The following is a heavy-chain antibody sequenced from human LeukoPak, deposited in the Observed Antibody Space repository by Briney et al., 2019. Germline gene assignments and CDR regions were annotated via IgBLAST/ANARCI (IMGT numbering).Heavy chain of an antibody. J-gene: IGHJ4*02. CDR1: GGSISSYY. CDR3: ARHSGRLGPFDY. Sequence: SETLSLTCTVSGGSISSYYWSWIRQPPGKGLEYIGYIYYSGSTDYNPSLKSRVTISVDTSKNRFSLNLSSVTAADTAVYYCARHSGRLGPFDYWGQGTLVTVSS. V-gene: IGHV4-59*08. D-gene: IGHD5-12*01. CDR2: IYYSGST.